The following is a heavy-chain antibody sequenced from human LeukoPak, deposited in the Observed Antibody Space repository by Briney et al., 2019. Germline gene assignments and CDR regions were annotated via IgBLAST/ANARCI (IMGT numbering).Heavy chain of an antibody. V-gene: IGHV4-4*07. CDR3: ARGVSSGYYSVYYFDS. Sequence: SETLSLTCTVSGVSISNYYWSWIRQPAGKGLEWIGRTYTSGSTNYNPSLKSRVTMSVDMSKNQFSLKLTSVTAADTAVYYCARGVSSGYYSVYYFDSWGQGTLVTVSS. CDR2: TYTSGST. J-gene: IGHJ4*02. CDR1: GVSISNYY. D-gene: IGHD3-22*01.